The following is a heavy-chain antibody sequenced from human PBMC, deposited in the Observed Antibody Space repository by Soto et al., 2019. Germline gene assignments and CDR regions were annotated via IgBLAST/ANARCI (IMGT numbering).Heavy chain of an antibody. CDR3: SRTYVTDVVVVPASKDYMDV. CDR1: GGSISSSSSS. J-gene: IGHJ6*03. D-gene: IGHD2-2*01. Sequence: SETLSLTCTVSGGSISSSSSSWGWIRQPPGKGLEWLGIISYSGSTYYRPSLKSRVTISVDASKNLFSLKLSSVTAADTAVYYCSRTYVTDVVVVPASKDYMDVWGKGTTVTVSS. V-gene: IGHV4-39*01. CDR2: ISYSGST.